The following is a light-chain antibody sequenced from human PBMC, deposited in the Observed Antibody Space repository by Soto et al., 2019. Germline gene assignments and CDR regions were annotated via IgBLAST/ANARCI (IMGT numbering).Light chain of an antibody. Sequence: EIVLTLSPAILSLSPGERATLSCRASQSVGTYLDWYQQKLGQAPRLLIYDASNRATGIPARFSGSGSGTDFTLTISSLEPEDFAVYYCQQRVNWLTFGGGTKVEL. CDR3: QQRVNWLT. J-gene: IGKJ4*01. CDR1: QSVGTY. V-gene: IGKV3-11*01. CDR2: DAS.